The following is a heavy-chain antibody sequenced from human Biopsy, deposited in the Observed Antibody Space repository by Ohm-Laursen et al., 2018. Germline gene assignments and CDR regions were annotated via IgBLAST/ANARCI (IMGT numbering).Heavy chain of an antibody. V-gene: IGHV3-23*01. Sequence: SLRLSCAASGFTFSNYAMSWVRQAPGKGLEWVSMVSGSGDVTVYSKSVKGRLTISRDNYKNTLYLQMDSLRAEDTALYYCARDYTWNYVGIGYWGHGTLVTVSS. D-gene: IGHD1-7*01. CDR2: VSGSGDVT. CDR1: GFTFSNYA. J-gene: IGHJ4*01. CDR3: ARDYTWNYVGIGY.